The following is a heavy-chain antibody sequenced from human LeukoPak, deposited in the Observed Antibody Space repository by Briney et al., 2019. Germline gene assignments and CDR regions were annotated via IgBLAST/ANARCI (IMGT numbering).Heavy chain of an antibody. Sequence: SVKVSCKASGDSFSSYGLGDYDIYWVRQAPGQGLDWMGGIIPIFGTANYAQKFQGRVTITADESTSTAYMELSSLRSEDTAVYYCARVVGRGVPYYFDYWGQGTLVTVSS. CDR1: GDSFSSYG. J-gene: IGHJ4*02. CDR3: ARVVGRGVPYYFDY. V-gene: IGHV1-69*01. D-gene: IGHD3-10*01. CDR2: IIPIFGTA.